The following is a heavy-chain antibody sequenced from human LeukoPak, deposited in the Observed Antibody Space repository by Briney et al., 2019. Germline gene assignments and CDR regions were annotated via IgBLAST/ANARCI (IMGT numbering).Heavy chain of an antibody. V-gene: IGHV4-34*12. CDR3: ATLPLKYIQISFP. CDR1: GASFSGYS. CDR2: IIHSGST. D-gene: IGHD1-1*01. J-gene: IGHJ5*02. Sequence: PSETLSLTCEVSGASFSGYSLNWIRQPPGKGLEWIGEIIHSGSTNYNPSLKSRLTISLDTSKNQISLRLNSVTAADTAVYYCATLPLKYIQISFPWGQGTLATVSS.